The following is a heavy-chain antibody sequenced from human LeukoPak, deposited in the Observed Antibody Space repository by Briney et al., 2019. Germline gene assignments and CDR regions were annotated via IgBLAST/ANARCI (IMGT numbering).Heavy chain of an antibody. D-gene: IGHD2-15*01. CDR1: GFTFSSYV. J-gene: IGHJ4*01. V-gene: IGHV3-23*01. CDR2: ISGNGVGT. CDR3: ARRMSGGFYFDY. Sequence: PGGSLRLSCAAPGFTFSSYVMSWVRQAPGKGLEWVSTISGNGVGTYYADSVKGRFTVSRDNPKNTLYLQMNSLRAEDTAVYYCARRMSGGFYFDYWGHGTLVTVSS.